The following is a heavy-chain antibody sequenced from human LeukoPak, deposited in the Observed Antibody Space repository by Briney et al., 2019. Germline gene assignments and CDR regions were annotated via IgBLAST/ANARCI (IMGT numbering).Heavy chain of an antibody. Sequence: GGSLRLSCAASGFTFRSYAMTWVRQAPGKGLEWVSVISGIGNSTYYADSVKGRFTISRDNSKNTLYLQMNSLSAEDTAVYYCTTVQLLGFGELLKDWGQGTPVTVSS. CDR3: TTVQLLGFGELLKD. D-gene: IGHD3-10*01. J-gene: IGHJ4*02. CDR1: GFTFRSYA. CDR2: ISGIGNST. V-gene: IGHV3-23*01.